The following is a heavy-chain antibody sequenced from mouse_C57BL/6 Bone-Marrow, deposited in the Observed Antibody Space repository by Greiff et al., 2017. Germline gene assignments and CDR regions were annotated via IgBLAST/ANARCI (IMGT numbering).Heavy chain of an antibody. CDR1: GFTFSDYG. D-gene: IGHD2-3*01. J-gene: IGHJ1*03. Sequence: EVQVVESGGGLVKPGGSLKLSCAASGFTFSDYGMHWVRQAPEKGLEWVAYISSGSSTIYYADKVKGRFTISRDNAKNTLFLQMTSLRSEDTAMYYCARDDGPFGVWGTGTTVTVSS. CDR3: ARDDGPFGV. CDR2: ISSGSSTI. V-gene: IGHV5-17*01.